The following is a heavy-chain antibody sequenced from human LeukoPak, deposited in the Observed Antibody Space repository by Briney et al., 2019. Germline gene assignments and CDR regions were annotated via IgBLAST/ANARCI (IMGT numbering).Heavy chain of an antibody. CDR1: GGSISSYY. V-gene: IGHV4-59*08. Sequence: SETLSLTCTVSGGSISSYYWSWIRQPPGKGLEWIGYIYYSGSTNYNPSLKSRVTISVDTSKNQFSLKLSSVTAADTAVYYCARVRTSSSGCDYWGQGTLVTVSS. CDR2: IYYSGST. J-gene: IGHJ4*02. D-gene: IGHD6-19*01. CDR3: ARVRTSSSGCDY.